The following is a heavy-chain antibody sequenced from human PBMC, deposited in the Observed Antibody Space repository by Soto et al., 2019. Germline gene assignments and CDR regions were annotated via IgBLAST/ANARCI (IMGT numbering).Heavy chain of an antibody. D-gene: IGHD5-12*01. CDR1: GFTFSSYG. V-gene: IGHV3-30*18. CDR2: ISYDGSNK. J-gene: IGHJ4*02. CDR3: AKAWEGGYDSNYFDY. Sequence: GGSLRLSCAASGFTFSSYGMHWVRQAPGKGLEWVAVISYDGSNKYYADSVKGRFTISRDNSKNTLYLQTNSLRAEDTAVYYCAKAWEGGYDSNYFDYWGQGTLVTVSS.